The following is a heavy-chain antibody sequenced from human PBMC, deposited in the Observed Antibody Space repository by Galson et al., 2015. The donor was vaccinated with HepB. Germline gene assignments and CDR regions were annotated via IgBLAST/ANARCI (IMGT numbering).Heavy chain of an antibody. V-gene: IGHV3-48*02. J-gene: IGHJ6*02. Sequence: SLRLSCAASGFTFSSYSMNWVRQAPGKGLEWVSYISSSSSTIYYADSVKGRFTISRDNAKNSLYLQMNSLRDEDTAVYYCARRGFVVVPAAIPSYYYYGMDVWGQGTTVTVSS. CDR1: GFTFSSYS. CDR2: ISSSSSTI. CDR3: ARRGFVVVPAAIPSYYYYGMDV. D-gene: IGHD2-2*02.